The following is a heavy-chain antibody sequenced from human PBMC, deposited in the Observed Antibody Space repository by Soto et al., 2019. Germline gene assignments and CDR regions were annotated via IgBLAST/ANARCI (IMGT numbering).Heavy chain of an antibody. CDR3: ARVGVGYCSGGSCYSPFGYYYYGMDV. J-gene: IGHJ6*02. CDR1: GGSISSYY. Sequence: PSETLSLTCTVSGGSISSYYWSWIRQPPGKGLEWIGYIYYSGSTNYNPSLKSRVTISVDTSKNQFSLKLSSVTAADTAVYYCARVGVGYCSGGSCYSPFGYYYYGMDVWGQGTTVTVSS. D-gene: IGHD2-15*01. CDR2: IYYSGST. V-gene: IGHV4-59*01.